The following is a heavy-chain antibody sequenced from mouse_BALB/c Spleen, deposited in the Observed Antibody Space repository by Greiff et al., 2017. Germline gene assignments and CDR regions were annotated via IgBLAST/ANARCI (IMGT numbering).Heavy chain of an antibody. Sequence: VQLQQSGAELAKPGASVKMSCKASGYTFTSYWMHWVKQRPGQGLEWIGYINPSTGYTEYNQKFKDKATLTADKSSSTAYMQLSSLTSEDSAVYYCARSDGNYGWYFDVWGAGTTVTVSS. CDR3: ARSDGNYGWYFDV. V-gene: IGHV1-7*01. CDR2: INPSTGYT. CDR1: GYTFTSYW. J-gene: IGHJ1*01. D-gene: IGHD2-1*01.